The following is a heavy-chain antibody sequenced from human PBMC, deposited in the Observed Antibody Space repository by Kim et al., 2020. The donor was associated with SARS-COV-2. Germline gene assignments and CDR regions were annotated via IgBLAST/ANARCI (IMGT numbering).Heavy chain of an antibody. CDR3: ARGAAVADPQDY. CDR1: GGSFSGYY. CDR2: INHSGST. Sequence: SETLSLTCAVYGGSFSGYYWSWIRQPPGKGLEWIGEINHSGSTNYNPSLKSRVTISVDTSKNQFSLKLSSVTAADTAVYYCARGAAVADPQDYWGQGTLVTVSS. D-gene: IGHD6-19*01. J-gene: IGHJ4*02. V-gene: IGHV4-34*01.